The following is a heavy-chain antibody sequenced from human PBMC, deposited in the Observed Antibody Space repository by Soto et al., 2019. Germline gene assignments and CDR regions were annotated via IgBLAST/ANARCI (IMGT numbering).Heavy chain of an antibody. Sequence: QVQLVESGGGVVQPGRSLRLSCAASGFTFSNYGMHWVRQAPGKGLEWVSIMSYDGINKLYADSVKGRFTISRDNSKNTLYLQMDSLRAEDTAVYYCAKDVYCSTTGCLRNIVHCWGQGTQVTVSS. CDR1: GFTFSNYG. CDR3: AKDVYCSTTGCLRNIVHC. V-gene: IGHV3-30*18. D-gene: IGHD2-2*01. CDR2: MSYDGINK. J-gene: IGHJ4*02.